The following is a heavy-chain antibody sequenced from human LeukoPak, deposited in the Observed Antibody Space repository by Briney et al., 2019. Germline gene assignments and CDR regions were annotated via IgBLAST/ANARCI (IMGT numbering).Heavy chain of an antibody. J-gene: IGHJ5*02. CDR3: VRGRGSYGWFDP. Sequence: TGGSLRLSCAASGFNFASNWMHWVRQTPGKGLMWVSRINSGGSGTSYADSVEGRFTISRDDAKNTVDLQMNSLRGEDTAVYYCVRGRGSYGWFDPWGQGTLVTVSS. D-gene: IGHD3-10*01. V-gene: IGHV3-74*01. CDR2: INSGGSGT. CDR1: GFNFASNW.